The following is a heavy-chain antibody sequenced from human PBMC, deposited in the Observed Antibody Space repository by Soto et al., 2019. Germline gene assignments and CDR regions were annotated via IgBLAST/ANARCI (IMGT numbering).Heavy chain of an antibody. CDR3: ASPEFTGDALRDRYFDF. Sequence: GGSLRLSCAASGLTFGDHFMDWVRQAPGKGLEWVGRAKTRPYGYATQYAASVKGRFTVSRDDSKNSFYLQMNTLKTDDTAVYYCASPEFTGDALRDRYFDFWGRGTLVTVSS. D-gene: IGHD2-8*02. J-gene: IGHJ2*01. CDR2: AKTRPYGYAT. V-gene: IGHV3-72*01. CDR1: GLTFGDHF.